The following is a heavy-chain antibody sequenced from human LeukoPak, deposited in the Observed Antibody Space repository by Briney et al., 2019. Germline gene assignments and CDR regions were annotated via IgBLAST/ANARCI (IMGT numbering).Heavy chain of an antibody. CDR1: GGSISRYY. Sequence: SETLSLTCTVSGGSISRYYWSWIRQPPGKGLGWIGYIYYSGSTNYNPSLKSRVTVSVDTSKNQFSLKLSSVSAADTAVYYCARAADSSGSAPFDYWGQGTLVTVSS. CDR2: IYYSGST. V-gene: IGHV4-59*01. J-gene: IGHJ4*02. D-gene: IGHD3-22*01. CDR3: ARAADSSGSAPFDY.